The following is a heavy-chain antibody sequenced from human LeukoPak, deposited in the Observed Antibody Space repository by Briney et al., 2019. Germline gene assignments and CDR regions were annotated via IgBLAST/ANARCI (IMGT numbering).Heavy chain of an antibody. J-gene: IGHJ4*02. CDR2: ISGSGTST. V-gene: IGHV3-23*01. D-gene: IGHD6-13*01. CDR3: AKPPPDSSSWLFDS. CDR1: GFTFSSYA. Sequence: PGGSLRLSCAASGFTFSSYAMSWARQAPGKGLEWVSTISGSGTSTYYADSVKGRFTISRDSSKNTLYLQMNSLRAEDTAVYYCAKPPPDSSSWLFDSWGQGTLVTVSS.